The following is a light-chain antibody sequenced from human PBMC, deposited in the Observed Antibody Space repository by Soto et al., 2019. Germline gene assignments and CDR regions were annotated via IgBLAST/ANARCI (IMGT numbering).Light chain of an antibody. V-gene: IGKV3-15*01. CDR2: GAS. J-gene: IGKJ5*01. CDR3: QQYNNWPPT. Sequence: EIVMTQSPATLSVSPGERATLSCRASQSVSGNLAWYQQKPGQAPRLLIYGASTRATGIPARFSGSGSGTYFTRTISSLQSEDFAVYYCQQYNNWPPTFGQGTRLEIK. CDR1: QSVSGN.